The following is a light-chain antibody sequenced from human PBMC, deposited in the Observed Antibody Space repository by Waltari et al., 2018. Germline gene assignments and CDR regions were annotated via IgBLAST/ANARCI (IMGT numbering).Light chain of an antibody. CDR3: QQYNDWPRT. V-gene: IGKV3-15*01. Sequence: EIVMTQSPATLSVSPGERATLSCRTSQSVSSNLAGYQQKPGQAPRLLLYGASSRATGIPARFSGSGAGTEFTLTISTIQSEDFAVYHCQQYNDWPRTFGQGTKVEVK. J-gene: IGKJ1*01. CDR2: GAS. CDR1: QSVSSN.